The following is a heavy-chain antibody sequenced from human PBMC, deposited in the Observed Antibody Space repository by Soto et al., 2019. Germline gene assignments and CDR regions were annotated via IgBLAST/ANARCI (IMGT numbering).Heavy chain of an antibody. CDR1: GGSISSGAYY. CDR3: ASSPNLLTSYPTYYGMDV. CDR2: IYYTGNT. J-gene: IGHJ6*02. Sequence: QVQLQESGPGLVKPSQTLSLTCTVSGGSISSGAYYWSWIRQHPGKALEWIGYIYYTGNTYYNPSLKSRVMISLDTSKNQFSLKLTCVTAADTAVYYCASSPNLLTSYPTYYGMDVWGQGTRVAVSS. D-gene: IGHD3-9*01. V-gene: IGHV4-31*03.